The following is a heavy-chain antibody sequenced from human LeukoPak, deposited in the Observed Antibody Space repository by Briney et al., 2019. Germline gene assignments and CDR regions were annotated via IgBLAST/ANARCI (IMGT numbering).Heavy chain of an antibody. CDR2: ISSSSSYI. CDR1: GFTFSSYS. V-gene: IGHV3-21*01. J-gene: IGHJ3*02. Sequence: GGSLRLSCAASGFTFSSYSMNWVRQAPGKGLEWVSSISSSSSYIYYADSVKGRFIISRDNAKNSLYLQMNSLRAEDTAVYYCARDILTGYPVDAFDIWGQGTMVTVSS. CDR3: ARDILTGYPVDAFDI. D-gene: IGHD3-9*01.